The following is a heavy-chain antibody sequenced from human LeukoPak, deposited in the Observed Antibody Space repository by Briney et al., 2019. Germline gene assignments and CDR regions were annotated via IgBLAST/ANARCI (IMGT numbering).Heavy chain of an antibody. Sequence: GGSLRLSCAASGFTFSNAWMSWVRQAPGKGLEWVGRIKSKTDGGTTDYAAPVKGRLTISRDDSKNTLYLQMNSLETEDTAVYYCTTELLTGGYFDYWGQGTLVTVSS. CDR3: TTELLTGGYFDY. CDR2: IKSKTDGGTT. D-gene: IGHD3-10*01. CDR1: GFTFSNAW. J-gene: IGHJ4*02. V-gene: IGHV3-15*01.